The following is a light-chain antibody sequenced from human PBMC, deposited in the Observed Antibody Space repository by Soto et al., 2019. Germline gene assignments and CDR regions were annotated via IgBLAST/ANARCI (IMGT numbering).Light chain of an antibody. Sequence: EIVLTQSPGTLSLSPGERATLSCRASQSVSSSYLAWYQQKPGQAPRLLIYGASSRATGIPDRFSGSGSGTDFTLTISRLEPEDFAVYYCQQYASSPVYTFGQRTKLEIK. CDR3: QQYASSPVYT. CDR1: QSVSSSY. J-gene: IGKJ2*01. V-gene: IGKV3-20*01. CDR2: GAS.